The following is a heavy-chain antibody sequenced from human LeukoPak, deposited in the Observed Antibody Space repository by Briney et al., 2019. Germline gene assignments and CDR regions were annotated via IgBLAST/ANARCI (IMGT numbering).Heavy chain of an antibody. J-gene: IGHJ6*03. Sequence: ASVKVSCKASGYTFTSCYMHWVRQAPGQGLEWMGIINPSGGSTSYAQKFQGRVTMTRDMSTSTVYMELSSLRSEDTAVYYCARLAYSSGWYIFATSRPYYYMDVWGKGTTVTISS. CDR1: GYTFTSCY. CDR2: INPSGGST. D-gene: IGHD6-19*01. V-gene: IGHV1-46*01. CDR3: ARLAYSSGWYIFATSRPYYYMDV.